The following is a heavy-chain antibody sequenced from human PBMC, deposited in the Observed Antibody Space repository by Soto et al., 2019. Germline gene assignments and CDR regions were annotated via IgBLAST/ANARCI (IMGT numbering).Heavy chain of an antibody. J-gene: IGHJ5*01. D-gene: IGHD2-15*01. CDR3: ARIGDRSWFDS. V-gene: IGHV1-69*01. CDR2: IIPMFGTA. CDR1: GGTFSSSA. Sequence: QVQLVQSGAEAKKPGSSVKVSCKASGGTFSSSAISWLRQAPGQGLEWMGGIIPMFGTADNAQKFQGRVTITAAESTSTAYMELSSLSSEDTATYYCARIGDRSWFDSWGQGTLVTVSS.